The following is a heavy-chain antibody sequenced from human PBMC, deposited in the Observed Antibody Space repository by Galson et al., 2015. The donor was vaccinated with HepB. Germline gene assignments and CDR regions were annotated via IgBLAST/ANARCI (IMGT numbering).Heavy chain of an antibody. D-gene: IGHD4-17*01. J-gene: IGHJ6*02. Sequence: SLRLSCAASGFTFSSYAMHWVRQAPGKGLEYVSAISSNGGSSYYAGSVKGRFTISRAKSKNTLYLQMYSLGPEDTAVYYCARDQGDDYVNYYYYHGMDVWGQGTTVTVSS. CDR2: ISSNGGSS. V-gene: IGHV3-64*04. CDR1: GFTFSSYA. CDR3: ARDQGDDYVNYYYYHGMDV.